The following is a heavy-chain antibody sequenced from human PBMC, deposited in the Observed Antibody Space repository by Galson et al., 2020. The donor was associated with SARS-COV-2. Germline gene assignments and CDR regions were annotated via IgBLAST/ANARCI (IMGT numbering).Heavy chain of an antibody. D-gene: IGHD3-10*01. CDR1: GYPFSTYP. J-gene: IGHJ4*02. CDR2: ISHAGSDN. Sequence: GGSLRLSCTASGYPFSTYPMHWVRQAHGKGLEGVQLISHAGSDNYYADSVKGRFTIPRDNSKDTLYLQLNSLRLEDTAMYFCAKGEVRWFKESIGSWGRGARVNVS. CDR3: AKGEVRWFKESIGS. V-gene: IGHV3-30*04.